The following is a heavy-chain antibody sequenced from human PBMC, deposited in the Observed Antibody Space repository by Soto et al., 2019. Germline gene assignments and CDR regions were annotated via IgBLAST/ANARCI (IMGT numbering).Heavy chain of an antibody. D-gene: IGHD6-13*01. CDR1: GGSFSGYY. V-gene: IGHV4-34*01. CDR2: INHSGST. Sequence: SETLSLTCAVYGGSFSGYYWSWIRQPPGKGLEWIGEINHSGSTNYNPSLKSRVTISVDTSKNQFSLKLSSVTAADTAVYYCARAEYSSSWYWFDPWGQGTLVTVS. CDR3: ARAEYSSSWYWFDP. J-gene: IGHJ5*02.